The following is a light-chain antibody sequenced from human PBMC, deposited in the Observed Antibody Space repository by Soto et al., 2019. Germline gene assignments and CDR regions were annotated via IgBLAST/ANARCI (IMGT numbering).Light chain of an antibody. V-gene: IGLV1-44*01. CDR1: ISNIGSNT. Sequence: QSVLTQPPSASGTPGKRVTISCSGSISNIGSNTVNWYQQLPGTAPKLLIYSNNQRPSWVPDRFSGSKSGTSASLAISGLQSEDEADYYCAAWDDSLNGYVFGTGPKANV. J-gene: IGLJ1*01. CDR3: AAWDDSLNGYV. CDR2: SNN.